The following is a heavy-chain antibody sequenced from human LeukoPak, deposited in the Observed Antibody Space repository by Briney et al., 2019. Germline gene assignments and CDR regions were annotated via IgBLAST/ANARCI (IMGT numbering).Heavy chain of an antibody. CDR3: ARDMAAAGDY. J-gene: IGHJ4*02. CDR2: ITRSGSTT. CDR1: GFAFSLYE. V-gene: IGHV3-48*03. Sequence: PGGYLRLSCAASGFAFSLYEMTWVRQAPGKGLEWVSYITRSGSTTYYADSVKGRFTISRDNAKNSLYLQMNSLTTEDTAVYYCARDMAAAGDYWGQGTLVTVSS. D-gene: IGHD6-13*01.